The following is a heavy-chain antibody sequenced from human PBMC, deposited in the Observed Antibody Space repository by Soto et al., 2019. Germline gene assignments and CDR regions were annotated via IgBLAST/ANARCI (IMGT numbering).Heavy chain of an antibody. Sequence: PGGSLRLSCAASGFTFSSYAMSWVRQAPGKGLEWVSAISGSGGSTYYADSVKGRFTISRDNSKNTLYLQMNSLRAEDTAVYYCAKGGLYYDILTGLDQFDYWGQGTLVTAPQ. J-gene: IGHJ4*02. V-gene: IGHV3-23*01. CDR3: AKGGLYYDILTGLDQFDY. CDR1: GFTFSSYA. CDR2: ISGSGGST. D-gene: IGHD3-9*01.